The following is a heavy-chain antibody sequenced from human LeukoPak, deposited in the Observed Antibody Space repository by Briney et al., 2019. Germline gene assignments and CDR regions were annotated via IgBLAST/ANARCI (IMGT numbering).Heavy chain of an antibody. CDR2: ISGDGGST. CDR1: GFTFDDYA. CDR3: AKFPGWLQSAHDYFDY. Sequence: GGSLRLSCAASGFTFDDYAMHWLRQAPGKGLEWVSLISGDGGSTYYADSVKGRFTISRDNSRNSLYLQMNSLRTEDTALYYCAKFPGWLQSAHDYFDYWGQGTLVTVSS. V-gene: IGHV3-43*02. J-gene: IGHJ4*02. D-gene: IGHD5-24*01.